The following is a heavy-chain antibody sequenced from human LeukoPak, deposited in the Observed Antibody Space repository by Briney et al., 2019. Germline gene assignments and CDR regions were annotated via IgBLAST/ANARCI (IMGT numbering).Heavy chain of an antibody. V-gene: IGHV3-7*01. Sequence: TGGSLRLSCAGSGFTFSAYWMSWVRQAPGKGLEWVATIREDGSEKYYVDSVKGRFTISRDNAKNSLYLQMSSLRAEDTAVYYCARCHRGGSCRWGQGTLVTVSS. CDR3: ARCHRGGSCR. CDR1: GFTFSAYW. D-gene: IGHD2-15*01. CDR2: IREDGSEK. J-gene: IGHJ4*02.